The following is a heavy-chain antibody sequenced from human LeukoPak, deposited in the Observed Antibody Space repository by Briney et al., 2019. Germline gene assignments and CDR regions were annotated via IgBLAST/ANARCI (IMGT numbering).Heavy chain of an antibody. CDR3: ARGGGYYPYGMDV. V-gene: IGHV4-30-2*01. CDR2: IYHSGSA. D-gene: IGHD3-10*01. CDR1: GGSISNDGYS. J-gene: IGHJ6*02. Sequence: SQTLSLTCTVSGGSISNDGYSWSWIRQPPGKGLEWIGYIYHSGSAYYNPPLKSRVTIPLDRSKNQFSLRLTSVTAADTAVYYCARGGGYYPYGMDVWGQGTTVTVSS.